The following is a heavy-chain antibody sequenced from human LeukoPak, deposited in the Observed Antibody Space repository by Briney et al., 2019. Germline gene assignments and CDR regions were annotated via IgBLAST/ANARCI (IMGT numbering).Heavy chain of an antibody. V-gene: IGHV3-21*01. Sequence: KPGGSLRRSCAGSGFPFSGYSMNWVRQTPGKGLEWVSSMSILSGITYYAESVKGRFTVSRDNAKNLLHLQMNSLRVEDTAIYYCAREFEYSTSGAGYWGQGTLVTVSS. CDR2: MSILSGIT. CDR1: GFPFSGYS. CDR3: AREFEYSTSGAGY. J-gene: IGHJ4*02. D-gene: IGHD6-6*01.